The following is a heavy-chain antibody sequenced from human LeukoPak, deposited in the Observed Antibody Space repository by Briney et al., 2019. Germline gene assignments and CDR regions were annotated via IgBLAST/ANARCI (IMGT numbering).Heavy chain of an antibody. Sequence: SETLSLTCTVSGGSLSSGDYYWSWIRQPPGKGLEWIGYIYYSGITYYNLSLRSRFTISVDTSKNQFSLKLSSVTAADTAVYYCARIRLPEPRDAFDIWGQGTMVTVSS. CDR2: IYYSGIT. CDR1: GGSLSSGDYY. D-gene: IGHD1-14*01. V-gene: IGHV4-30-4*08. CDR3: ARIRLPEPRDAFDI. J-gene: IGHJ3*02.